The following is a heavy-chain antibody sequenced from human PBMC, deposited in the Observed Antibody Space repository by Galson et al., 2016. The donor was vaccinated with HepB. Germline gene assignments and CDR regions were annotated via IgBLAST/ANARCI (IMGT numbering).Heavy chain of an antibody. V-gene: IGHV3-23*01. CDR3: ARDKVHSNNWYNSRGAFGI. D-gene: IGHD1/OR15-1a*01. J-gene: IGHJ3*02. CDR2: ISGSGGST. CDR1: GCTFSNYA. Sequence: SLRLSCAASGCTFSNYALNWVRQAPGKGLEWVSAISGSGGSTYYEDSVSGRITISRDNSKNTLDLQMNSRRGEDTDIYYCARDKVHSNNWYNSRGAFGIWGQGTMVAVSS.